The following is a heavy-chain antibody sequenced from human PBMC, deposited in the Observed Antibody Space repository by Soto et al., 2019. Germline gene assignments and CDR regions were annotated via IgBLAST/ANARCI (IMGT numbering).Heavy chain of an antibody. D-gene: IGHD5-18*01. Sequence: ASVKVSCKASGGTISSYAINWVRQAPGQGLEWMGWINPNSGGTNYAQKFQGWVTMTRDTSISTAYMELSRLRSDDTAVYYCARDPGYSYGPGLDYWGQGTLVTVSS. V-gene: IGHV1-2*04. CDR3: ARDPGYSYGPGLDY. CDR1: GGTISSYA. CDR2: INPNSGGT. J-gene: IGHJ4*02.